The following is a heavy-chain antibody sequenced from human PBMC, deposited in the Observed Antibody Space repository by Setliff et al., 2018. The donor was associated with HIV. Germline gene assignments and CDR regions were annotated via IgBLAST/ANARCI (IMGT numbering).Heavy chain of an antibody. CDR1: GGSISSGNYY. CDR2: IYYSGAT. CDR3: ARFDHASIDY. J-gene: IGHJ4*02. V-gene: IGHV4-31*03. D-gene: IGHD2-2*01. Sequence: SETLSLTCTVSGGSISSGNYYWNWIRQHPGKGLEWIGYIYYSGATYYNPSLRSRVTLSIDTSKNQFSLNLSSVTAADTAVYYCARFDHASIDYWGQGTLVTVSS.